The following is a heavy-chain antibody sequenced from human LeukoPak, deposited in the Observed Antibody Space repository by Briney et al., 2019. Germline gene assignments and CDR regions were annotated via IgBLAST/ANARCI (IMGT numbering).Heavy chain of an antibody. J-gene: IGHJ4*02. CDR1: GYSISSGYY. D-gene: IGHD6-13*01. CDR3: ARVGKYIAAAGLDY. Sequence: SETLSLTCTVSGYSISSGYYWGWIRQPPGKGLEWIGSIYYSGSTYYNPSLKSRVTISVDTSKNLFSLKLSSVTAADTAVYYCARVGKYIAAAGLDYWGQGTLVTVSS. V-gene: IGHV4-38-2*02. CDR2: IYYSGST.